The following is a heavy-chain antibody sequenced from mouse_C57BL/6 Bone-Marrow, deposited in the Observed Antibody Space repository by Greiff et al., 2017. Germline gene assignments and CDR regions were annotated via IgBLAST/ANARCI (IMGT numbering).Heavy chain of an antibody. D-gene: IGHD2-2*01. J-gene: IGHJ3*01. CDR2: IHPNSGST. V-gene: IGHV1-64*01. Sequence: QVQLQQPGAELVKPGASVKLSCKASGYTFTSYWMHWVKQRPGQGLEWIGMIHPNSGSTNYNEKFKSKATLTVDKSSSTAYMQLSSLTSEDSAVYYCARGGGYDVWFAYWGQGTLVTVSA. CDR1: GYTFTSYW. CDR3: ARGGGYDVWFAY.